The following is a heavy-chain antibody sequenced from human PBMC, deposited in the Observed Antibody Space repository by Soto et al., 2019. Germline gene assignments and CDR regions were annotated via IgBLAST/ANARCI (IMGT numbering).Heavy chain of an antibody. CDR3: AREPRYCRGGSCSITGDAFDI. CDR2: ISNRGDT. CDR1: GFIVSDTY. Sequence: EVQLVESGGGLVQPGGSLRLSCTASGFIVSDTYMNWVRQAPGKGLEWVSVISNRGDTHYADSVRGRFSLSRDIADNTLHLHMNNLRVDDTAVYYGAREPRYCRGGSCSITGDAFDIWGQGTMVTVSS. V-gene: IGHV3-66*01. D-gene: IGHD2-15*01. J-gene: IGHJ3*02.